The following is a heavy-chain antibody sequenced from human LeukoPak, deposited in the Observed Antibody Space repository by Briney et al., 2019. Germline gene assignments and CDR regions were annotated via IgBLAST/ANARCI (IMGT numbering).Heavy chain of an antibody. V-gene: IGHV4-61*02. CDR2: IYTSGST. D-gene: IGHD6-13*01. CDR3: ASSFGQQLVPGESWFDP. J-gene: IGHJ5*02. CDR1: GGSISSGSDY. Sequence: SETLSLTCTVSGGSISSGSDYWSWIRRPAGKGLEWIGRIYTSGSTNYNPSLKSRVTMSVDTSTNQFSLKLSSVTAADTAVYYCASSFGQQLVPGESWFDPWGQGTLVTVSS.